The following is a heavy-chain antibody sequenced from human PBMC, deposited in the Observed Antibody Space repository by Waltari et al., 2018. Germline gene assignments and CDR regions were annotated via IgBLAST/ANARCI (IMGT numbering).Heavy chain of an antibody. CDR1: GFTVTSTY. J-gene: IGHJ3*01. V-gene: IGHV3-66*01. D-gene: IGHD6-6*01. CDR3: ARGGQIVRPRPLDL. CDR2: IYSSATT. Sequence: EGQLVESGGGLVKPGGSLRLSCAASGFTVTSTYMNWVRQAPGKGLGWVSTIYSSATTFYADSVKGRFTISRDNSKNLLFLQMDDLRVNDTAVYYCARGGQIVRPRPLDLWGPGTSVTVSS.